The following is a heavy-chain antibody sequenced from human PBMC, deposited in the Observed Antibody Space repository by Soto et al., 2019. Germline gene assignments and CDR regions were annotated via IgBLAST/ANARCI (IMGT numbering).Heavy chain of an antibody. CDR2: IIPILGIA. J-gene: IGHJ4*02. V-gene: IGHV1-69*04. CDR1: GVTFSSYT. Sequence: SVKVSCKASGVTFSSYTISWVRQAPGQGLEWMGRIIPILGIANYAQKFQGRVTITADKSTSTAYMELSSLRSEDTAVYYCARDGVPGYCSSTSCYYAHDYRCQGTLVTVSS. CDR3: ARDGVPGYCSSTSCYYAHDY. D-gene: IGHD2-2*01.